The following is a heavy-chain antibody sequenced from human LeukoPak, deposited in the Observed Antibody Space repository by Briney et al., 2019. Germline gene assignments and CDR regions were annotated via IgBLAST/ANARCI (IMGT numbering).Heavy chain of an antibody. CDR2: INHSGST. V-gene: IGHV4-34*01. D-gene: IGHD3-3*01. J-gene: IGHJ4*02. CDR3: SRGRKTDYDIWRGSQEYFFDY. Sequence: SETLSLTCAVYGGSFSGYYWSWIRQPPGKGLEWIGEINHSGSTNYNPSLKSRVTISADTSQNQLSLKLSSVTAADTAVYYCSRGRKTDYDIWRGSQEYFFDYWGQGNLVTVSS. CDR1: GGSFSGYY.